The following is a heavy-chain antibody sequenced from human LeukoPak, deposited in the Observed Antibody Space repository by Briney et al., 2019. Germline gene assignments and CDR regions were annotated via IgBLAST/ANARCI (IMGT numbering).Heavy chain of an antibody. V-gene: IGHV3-23*01. CDR3: AKDHIRRDGYSDFDY. Sequence: GGSLRLSCAASGFTFSSYAMSWVRQAPGKGLEWVSGISDSGTGTYYADSVKGRFTISRDNSKNTLFLQMNSLRAEDTAVYYCAKDHIRRDGYSDFDYSGQGNLVTVSS. CDR2: ISDSGTGT. D-gene: IGHD5-24*01. CDR1: GFTFSSYA. J-gene: IGHJ4*02.